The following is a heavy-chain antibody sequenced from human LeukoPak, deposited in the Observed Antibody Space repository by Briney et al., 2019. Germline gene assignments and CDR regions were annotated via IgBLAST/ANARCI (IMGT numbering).Heavy chain of an antibody. CDR2: IYHTGSN. Sequence: PSETLSLTCTVSGGSVSSADYNWSWIRHPPGKALEWIGYIYHTGSNNYKYSLKSRVTISLDTSKNRFSLRLTSMTAADTAVYYCARASYYYGSGNVDYWGQGTLVTVSS. CDR1: GGSVSSADYN. V-gene: IGHV4-61*08. D-gene: IGHD3-10*01. CDR3: ARASYYYGSGNVDY. J-gene: IGHJ4*02.